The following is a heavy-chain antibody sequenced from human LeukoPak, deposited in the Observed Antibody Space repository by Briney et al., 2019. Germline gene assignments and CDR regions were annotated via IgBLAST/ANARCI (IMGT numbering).Heavy chain of an antibody. V-gene: IGHV3-30*18. CDR3: AKDPWGIRGTKDYYYDMDV. J-gene: IGHJ6*02. Sequence: PGGSLRLSCVASGFTFSSYGMHWVRQTPGKGLEWLAVISYDGSNKYYADSVKGRFTISRDNSKNTLYLQVNSLRAEDTAVFYCAKDPWGIRGTKDYYYDMDVWGQGTTVTVSS. D-gene: IGHD1-7*01. CDR2: ISYDGSNK. CDR1: GFTFSSYG.